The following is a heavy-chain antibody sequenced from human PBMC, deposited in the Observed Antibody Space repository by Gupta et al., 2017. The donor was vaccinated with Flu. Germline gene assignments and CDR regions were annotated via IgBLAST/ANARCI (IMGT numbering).Heavy chain of an antibody. CDR3: ARGGQYQLSRENY. CDR1: GFSFGSYG. J-gene: IGHJ4*02. Sequence: QVQLVESGGGVVQPGTSLILSCAASGFSFGSYGMHWVRQAPGKGLEWVAIIWYDVSNKNYADSVKGRFTISRDNSKNTLYLQMNSLRAEDTAVYYCARGGQYQLSRENYWGQGTLVTVSS. D-gene: IGHD2-2*01. CDR2: IWYDVSNK. V-gene: IGHV3-33*01.